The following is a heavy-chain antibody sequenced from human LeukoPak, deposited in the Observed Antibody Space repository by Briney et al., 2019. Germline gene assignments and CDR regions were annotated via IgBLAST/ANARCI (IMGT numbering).Heavy chain of an antibody. CDR2: ISSSGSTI. V-gene: IGHV3-11*01. CDR3: ARVPSPATYYYDSSGCLDY. CDR1: GFTFSDYY. Sequence: GGSLRLSCAASGFTFSDYYMSWIRQAPGKGLEWVSYISSSGSTIYYADSVKGRFTISRDNAKNSLYLQMNSPRAEDTAVYYCARVPSPATYYYDSSGCLDYWGQGTLVTVSS. J-gene: IGHJ4*02. D-gene: IGHD3-22*01.